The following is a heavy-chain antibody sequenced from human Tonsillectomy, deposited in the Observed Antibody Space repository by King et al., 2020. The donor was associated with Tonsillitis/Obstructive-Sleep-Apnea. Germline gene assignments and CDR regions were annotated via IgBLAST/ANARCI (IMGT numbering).Heavy chain of an antibody. V-gene: IGHV4-34*01. J-gene: IGHJ4*02. CDR2: INHSGST. CDR3: ARGRNFHGGYCSSTSCPPLDY. Sequence: VQLQQWGAGLLKPSETLSLTCAVYGGSFSGYYWSWIRQPPGKGLEWIGEINHSGSTNYNPSLKSRVTISVDTSKNQFSLKLSSVTAADTAVYYCARGRNFHGGYCSSTSCPPLDYWGQGTLVTVSS. D-gene: IGHD2-2*01. CDR1: GGSFSGYY.